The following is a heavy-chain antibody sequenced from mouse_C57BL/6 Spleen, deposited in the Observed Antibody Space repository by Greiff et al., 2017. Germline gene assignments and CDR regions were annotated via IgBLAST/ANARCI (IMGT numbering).Heavy chain of an antibody. D-gene: IGHD2-4*01. Sequence: VKLMESGPELVKPGASVKISCKASGYAFSSSWMNWVKQRPGKGLEWIGRIYPGDGDTNYNGKFKGKDTLTADKSSSTAYMQLSSLTSEDSAVYFCASGDYEVYAMDYWGQGTSVTVSS. V-gene: IGHV1-82*01. CDR2: IYPGDGDT. CDR1: GYAFSSSW. CDR3: ASGDYEVYAMDY. J-gene: IGHJ4*01.